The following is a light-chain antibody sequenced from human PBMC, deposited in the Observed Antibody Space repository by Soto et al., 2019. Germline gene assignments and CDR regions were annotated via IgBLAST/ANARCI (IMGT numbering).Light chain of an antibody. CDR2: GAS. J-gene: IGKJ1*01. V-gene: IGKV3-20*01. CDR3: QQYGSSPSWT. CDR1: QSVSSSF. Sequence: EIMLKHSPGTLSLSPCERATLSFSACQSVSSSFLAWYQQKPGQAPRLLIYGASSRATGIPDRFSGSGSGTDFTLTISRLEPEDFAVYYCQQYGSSPSWTFGQGTKV.